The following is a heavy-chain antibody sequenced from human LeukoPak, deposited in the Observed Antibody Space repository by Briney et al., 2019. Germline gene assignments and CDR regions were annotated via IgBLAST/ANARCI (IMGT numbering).Heavy chain of an antibody. V-gene: IGHV3-9*01. CDR1: GFNFDGHA. J-gene: IGHJ5*02. CDR2: ISWNSDAI. CDR3: AKDGRGSGWYSGNWFDP. Sequence: PGGSLRLSCAASGFNFDGHAMHWVRQAPGKGLDWVSGISWNSDAIAYADSVKGRFTISRDSAKKTLYLQTNSLRPEDTALYYCAKDGRGSGWYSGNWFDPWGQGTLVTVSS. D-gene: IGHD6-19*01.